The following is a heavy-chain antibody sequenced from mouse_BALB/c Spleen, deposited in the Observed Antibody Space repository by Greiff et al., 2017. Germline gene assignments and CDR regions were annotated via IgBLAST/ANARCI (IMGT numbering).Heavy chain of an antibody. CDR3: ARSSSGGFAY. CDR2: ISYSGST. V-gene: IGHV3-2*02. Sequence: EVKLQESGPGLVKPSQSLSLTCTVTGYSITSDYAWNWIRQFPGNKLEWMGYISYSGSTSYNPSLKSRISITRDTSKNQFFLQLNSVTTEDTATYYCARSSSGGFAYWGQGTLVTVSA. D-gene: IGHD1-1*01. J-gene: IGHJ3*01. CDR1: GYSITSDYA.